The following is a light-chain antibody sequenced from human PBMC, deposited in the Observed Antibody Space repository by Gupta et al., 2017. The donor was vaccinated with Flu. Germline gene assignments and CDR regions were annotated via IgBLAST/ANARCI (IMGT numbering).Light chain of an antibody. V-gene: IGLV1-47*02. J-gene: IGLJ3*02. CDR2: IDS. CDR3: ASWDDSRACWV. Sequence: LTTTCSGTSDTLPDNYVYWYQQLPGPAPVFLIYIDSHRPPGIPDRFSGSNSGTSATLAITGLQSEDEADYFCASWDDSRACWVFGGGTRLTVL. CDR1: SDTLPDNY.